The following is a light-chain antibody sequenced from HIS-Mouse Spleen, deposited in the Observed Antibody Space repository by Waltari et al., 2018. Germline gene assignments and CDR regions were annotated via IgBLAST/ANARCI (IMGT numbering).Light chain of an antibody. V-gene: IGLV2-14*03. CDR3: SSYTSSSTLV. J-gene: IGLJ2*01. CDR1: SSDVGGYND. CDR2: DVS. Sequence: QSALTQPASVSGSPGQSITISCTVTSSDVGGYNDVPWYQQHPGKAPKLMIYDVSNRPSGVSNRFSGSKSGNTASLTISGLQAEDEADYYCSSYTSSSTLVFGGGTKLTVL.